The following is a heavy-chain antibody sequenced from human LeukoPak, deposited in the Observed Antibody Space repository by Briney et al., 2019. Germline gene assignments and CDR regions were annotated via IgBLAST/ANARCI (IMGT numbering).Heavy chain of an antibody. Sequence: GGSLRLSCAASGFTFNTYAMSWVRQAPGKGLEWASGISGSGGSTYYADPVKGRFTISRDNSKNTVYLQMNSLRGEDTALYFCAKDRHYYGSGSPYFDYWGQGTLVTVSS. V-gene: IGHV3-23*01. CDR2: ISGSGGST. D-gene: IGHD3-10*01. CDR1: GFTFNTYA. J-gene: IGHJ4*02. CDR3: AKDRHYYGSGSPYFDY.